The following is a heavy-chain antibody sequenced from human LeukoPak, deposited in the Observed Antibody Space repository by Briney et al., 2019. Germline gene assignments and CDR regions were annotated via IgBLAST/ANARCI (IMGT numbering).Heavy chain of an antibody. J-gene: IGHJ4*02. CDR2: IYWDDDK. Sequence: SGPALLKPTQTLTLTCTFSGFSLSTSGVGVGWIRQPPGKALEWLALIYWDDDKRYSPSLKTRLTITKDTSKNLVVLTMTNMDPVDTATYYCAYSQRIAYCSGGSCYHFDYWGQGTLVTVSS. CDR1: GFSLSTSGVG. V-gene: IGHV2-5*02. D-gene: IGHD2-15*01. CDR3: AYSQRIAYCSGGSCYHFDY.